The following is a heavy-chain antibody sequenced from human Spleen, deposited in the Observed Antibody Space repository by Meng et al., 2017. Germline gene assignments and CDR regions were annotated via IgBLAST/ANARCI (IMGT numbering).Heavy chain of an antibody. CDR2: INHSGST. V-gene: IGHV4-34*01. CDR1: GGSFSDYY. Sequence: QGQLQAWGAGRLKPSETLSLTGVVSGGSFSDYYWSWIRQPPGKGLEWIGEINHSGSTNYNPSLESRATISVDTSQNNLSLKLSSVTAADSAVYYCARGPTTMAHDFDYWGQGTLVTVSS. CDR3: ARGPTTMAHDFDY. J-gene: IGHJ4*02. D-gene: IGHD4-11*01.